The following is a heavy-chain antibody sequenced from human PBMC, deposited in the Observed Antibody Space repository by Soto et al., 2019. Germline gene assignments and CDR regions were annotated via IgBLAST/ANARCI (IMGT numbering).Heavy chain of an antibody. CDR2: TFYRSKWYN. CDR1: GDSVSSNSAA. D-gene: IGHD6-6*01. CDR3: ARDRGVIAARSYYYYDYGMDV. Sequence: SQTLSLPCAISGDSVSSNSAAWNWIRQSPSRGLEWLGRTFYRSKWYNDYAVSVKSRITINPDTSKNQFSLQLNSVAPEDTAVYYCARDRGVIAARSYYYYDYGMDVWGQGTTVTVSS. J-gene: IGHJ6*02. V-gene: IGHV6-1*01.